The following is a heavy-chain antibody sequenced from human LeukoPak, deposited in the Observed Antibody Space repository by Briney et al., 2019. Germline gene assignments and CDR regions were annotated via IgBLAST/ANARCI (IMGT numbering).Heavy chain of an antibody. CDR1: GGSLSGYY. J-gene: IGHJ5*02. V-gene: IGHV4-34*01. CDR2: INHSGST. Sequence: PSETLSLTCAVYGGSLSGYYWSWIRQPPGKGLEWIGEINHSGSTNYNPSLKSRVTISVDTSKNQFSLKLSSVTAADTAVYYCARLGGIVRNWFDPWGQGTLVTVSS. CDR3: ARLGGIVRNWFDP. D-gene: IGHD1-26*01.